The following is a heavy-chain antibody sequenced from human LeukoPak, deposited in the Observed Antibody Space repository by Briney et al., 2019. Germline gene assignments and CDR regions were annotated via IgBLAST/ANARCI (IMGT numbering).Heavy chain of an antibody. Sequence: GGSLRLSCAASGFTFSTYGMHWVRQAPGKGLEWVAVIWHDGSYKYYADSVKGRFTISRDNSKNTLYLEMNSLRAEDTAVYYCAKDGSRGRWELGDYWGQGTLVTVSS. J-gene: IGHJ4*02. V-gene: IGHV3-33*06. CDR2: IWHDGSYK. CDR1: GFTFSTYG. CDR3: AKDGSRGRWELGDY. D-gene: IGHD1-26*01.